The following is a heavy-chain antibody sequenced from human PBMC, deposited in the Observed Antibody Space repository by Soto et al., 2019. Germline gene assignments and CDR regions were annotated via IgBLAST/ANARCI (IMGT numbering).Heavy chain of an antibody. D-gene: IGHD3-9*01. CDR2: IYYSGST. Sequence: ETLSLTCTVSGGSISSYYWSWIRQPPGKGLEWIGYIYYSGSTNYNPSLKSRVTISVDTSKNQFSLKLSSVTAADTAVFYCAKGRLRYFDWASYYFDYWGQGTLVTVSS. CDR1: GGSISSYY. J-gene: IGHJ4*02. V-gene: IGHV4-59*01. CDR3: AKGRLRYFDWASYYFDY.